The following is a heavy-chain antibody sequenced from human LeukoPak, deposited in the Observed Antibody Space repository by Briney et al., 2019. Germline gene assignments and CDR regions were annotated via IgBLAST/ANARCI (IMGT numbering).Heavy chain of an antibody. J-gene: IGHJ4*02. Sequence: PSETLSLTCAVYGGSFSGYYWSWIRQPPRKGLEWIGEINHSGSTNYNPSLKSRVTISVDTSKNQFSMKLSSVTAADTAVYYCARQPYSTPFDYWGQGTLVTVSS. CDR3: ARQPYSTPFDY. V-gene: IGHV4-34*01. CDR1: GGSFSGYY. D-gene: IGHD4-11*01. CDR2: INHSGST.